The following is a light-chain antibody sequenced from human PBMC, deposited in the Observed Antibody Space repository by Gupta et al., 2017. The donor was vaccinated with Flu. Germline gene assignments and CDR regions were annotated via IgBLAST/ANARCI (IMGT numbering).Light chain of an antibody. Sequence: QSVLTQPPSASGSPGPSVAISCTGTSSDIGRYNYVSWYQQYPGKAPKLIIYEVTKRPSGVPDRFSGSKSGKTAPLTVPGRRGEDEADYYCSSYGDSRVCGTGTKVTVL. CDR2: EVT. J-gene: IGLJ1*01. V-gene: IGLV2-8*01. CDR3: SSYGDSRV. CDR1: SSDIGRYNY.